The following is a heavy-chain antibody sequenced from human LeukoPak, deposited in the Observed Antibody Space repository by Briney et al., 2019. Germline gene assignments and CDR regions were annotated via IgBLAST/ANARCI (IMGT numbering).Heavy chain of an antibody. Sequence: ASVRVSCKASGYTFTSYYMHWVRQAPGQGLEWMGIINPSGGSTSYAQKFQGRVTMTRDMSTSTVYMELSSLRSEDTAVYCCARPDYGDSAFDYWGQGTLVTVSS. CDR2: INPSGGST. V-gene: IGHV1-46*01. J-gene: IGHJ4*02. D-gene: IGHD4-17*01. CDR1: GYTFTSYY. CDR3: ARPDYGDSAFDY.